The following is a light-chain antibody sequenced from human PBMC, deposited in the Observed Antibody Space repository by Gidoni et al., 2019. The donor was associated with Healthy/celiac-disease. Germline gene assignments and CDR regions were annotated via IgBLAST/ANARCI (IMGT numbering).Light chain of an antibody. CDR2: EDN. CDR3: QSYDSSINWV. J-gene: IGLJ3*02. CDR1: SGSIASNY. Sequence: NFMLTQPNSVSESPGKTVTISCTRSSGSIASNYVQWYQQRPGSAPTTVIYEDNQRPSGVPERFSGSIDSSSNSASLTISGLKTEDEADYYCQSYDSSINWVFGGGTKLTVL. V-gene: IGLV6-57*04.